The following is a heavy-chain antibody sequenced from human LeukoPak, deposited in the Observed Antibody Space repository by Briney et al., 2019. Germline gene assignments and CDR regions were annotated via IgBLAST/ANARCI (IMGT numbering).Heavy chain of an antibody. CDR3: ARDTNWGFDY. D-gene: IGHD7-27*01. J-gene: IGHJ4*02. V-gene: IGHV3-48*02. CDR2: ITSTSSAK. CDR1: GFTFSTNS. Sequence: GGSLRLSCAASGFTFSTNSMNWVRQAPGKGLEWISYITSTSSAKYYADSVKGRFTISRDNAKNSLYLQMNSLRDEDTALYYCARDTNWGFDYWGQGTLVTVSS.